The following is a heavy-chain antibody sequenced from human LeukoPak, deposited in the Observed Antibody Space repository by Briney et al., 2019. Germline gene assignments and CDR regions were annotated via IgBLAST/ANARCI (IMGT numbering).Heavy chain of an antibody. D-gene: IGHD6-19*01. J-gene: IGHJ4*02. CDR2: ISYDGSNK. Sequence: GGSLRLSCAASGFTFSSYGMHWVRQAPGKGLEWVAVISYDGSNKYYADSVKGRFTISRDNSKNTLYLQMNSLRAEDTAVYYCAKDRVQWLADYWGQGTLVTVSS. CDR3: AKDRVQWLADY. CDR1: GFTFSSYG. V-gene: IGHV3-30*18.